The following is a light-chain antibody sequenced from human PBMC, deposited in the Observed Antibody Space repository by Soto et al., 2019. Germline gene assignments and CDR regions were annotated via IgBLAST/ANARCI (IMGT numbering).Light chain of an antibody. CDR2: DAS. V-gene: IGKV1-39*01. CDR1: QSISTY. CDR3: QQSYMDPIT. J-gene: IGKJ5*01. Sequence: DIQMTQSPSSLSASVGNRVTITCRASQSISTYLNWYQKKPGKAPNLLIYDASRLQSGVPSRFSGSGGGTDFTLSISSVQPEDFANYFCQQSYMDPITFGQGTQLEI.